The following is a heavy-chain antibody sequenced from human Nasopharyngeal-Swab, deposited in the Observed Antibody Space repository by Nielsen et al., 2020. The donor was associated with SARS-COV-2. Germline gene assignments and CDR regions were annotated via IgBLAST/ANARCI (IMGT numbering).Heavy chain of an antibody. V-gene: IGHV4-39*01. CDR2: IYYSGST. D-gene: IGHD2-21*02. CDR3: ARHALVTKDFDY. J-gene: IGHJ4*02. Sequence: WIRQPQGKGLEWIGSIYYSGSTYYNPSLKSRVTISVDTSKNQFSLKLSSVTAADTAVYYCARHALVTKDFDYWGQGTLVTVSS.